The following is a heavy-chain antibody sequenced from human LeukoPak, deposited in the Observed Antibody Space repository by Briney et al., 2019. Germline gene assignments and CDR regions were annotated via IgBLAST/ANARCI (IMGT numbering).Heavy chain of an antibody. V-gene: IGHV3-23*01. Sequence: GGSLRLSCAASGFTFSSYAISWVRQAPGKGLEWVSTISASGGSTYYADSVKGRFTISRDNSKNTLYLQMNSLRAEDTAVYHCAKLERSSSWYVLEYWGQGTLVTVSS. CDR3: AKLERSSSWYVLEY. CDR2: ISASGGST. D-gene: IGHD6-13*01. J-gene: IGHJ4*02. CDR1: GFTFSSYA.